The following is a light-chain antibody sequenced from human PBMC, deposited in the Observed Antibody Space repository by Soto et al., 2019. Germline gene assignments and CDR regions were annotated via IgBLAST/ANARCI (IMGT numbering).Light chain of an antibody. Sequence: IVLTHSPGTLSLSPGERAALSCRASRSVTSSYLAWYQQKPGQAPRLLIYGASSRATGIPDRFSGSGSGTDFTLTISRLEPEDCAVYYCQQYGSSPRFGQGTKVDIK. CDR1: RSVTSSY. CDR3: QQYGSSPR. CDR2: GAS. J-gene: IGKJ1*01. V-gene: IGKV3-20*01.